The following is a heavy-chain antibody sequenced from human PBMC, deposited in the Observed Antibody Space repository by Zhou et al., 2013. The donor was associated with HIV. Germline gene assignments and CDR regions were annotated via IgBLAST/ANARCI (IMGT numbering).Heavy chain of an antibody. CDR1: GGSFSGYY. CDR3: TSLSSSWPGEDY. CDR2: IHQSGST. J-gene: IGHJ4*02. D-gene: IGHD6-13*01. Sequence: QVQLQQWGAGLLKPSETLSLTCGVYGGSFSGYYWSWIRQPPGKGLEWIGEIHQSGSTNYNPSLKSRVIISVDTSKNQFSLKLSSVTAADTAVYYCTSLSSSWPGEDYWGQGNPGHRLL. V-gene: IGHV4-34*01.